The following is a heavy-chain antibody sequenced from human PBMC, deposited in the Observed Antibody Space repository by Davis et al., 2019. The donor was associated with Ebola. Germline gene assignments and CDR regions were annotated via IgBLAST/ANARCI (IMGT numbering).Heavy chain of an antibody. D-gene: IGHD2-21*01. CDR3: IFCKGGDCSRDS. Sequence: ASVKVSCKASGYTFTGYYIHWVRQAPGQGLEWMGWINPNSGGTSYAQKFQGRVTMTTDTSTNTAYMELRSLRSDDTAVYYCIFCKGGDCSRDSWGQGTLVTVSS. CDR2: INPNSGGT. J-gene: IGHJ4*02. CDR1: GYTFTGYY. V-gene: IGHV1-2*02.